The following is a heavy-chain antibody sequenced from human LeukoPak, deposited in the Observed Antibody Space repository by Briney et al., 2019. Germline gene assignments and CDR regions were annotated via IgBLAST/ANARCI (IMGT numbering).Heavy chain of an antibody. CDR2: IYYTGDT. V-gene: IGHV4-31*03. D-gene: IGHD1-26*01. J-gene: IGHJ4*02. Sequence: SQTLSLTCSVSGGSVSSPIFYWNWIRQHPGKGLEWIGYIYYTGDTFYNPSLKSRVTMSLDTSDNQFSLNLTSVTAADTATYYCSRESGAFCPFGYWGQGTLVIVSS. CDR3: SRESGAFCPFGY. CDR1: GGSVSSPIFY.